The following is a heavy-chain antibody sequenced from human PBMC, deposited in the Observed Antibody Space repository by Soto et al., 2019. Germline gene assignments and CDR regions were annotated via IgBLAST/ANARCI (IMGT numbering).Heavy chain of an antibody. J-gene: IGHJ4*02. CDR1: GYTFTSYD. V-gene: IGHV1-8*01. CDR3: ARDLGDYVWGSPDY. CDR2: MNPNSGNT. D-gene: IGHD3-16*01. Sequence: ASVKVSCKASGYTFTSYDINWVRQATGQGLEWMGWMNPNSGNTGYAQKFQGRVTMTRNTSISTAYMELSSLRSEDTAVYYCARDLGDYVWGSPDYWGQGTLVTVSS.